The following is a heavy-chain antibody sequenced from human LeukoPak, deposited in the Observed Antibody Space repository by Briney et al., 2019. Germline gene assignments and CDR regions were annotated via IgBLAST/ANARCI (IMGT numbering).Heavy chain of an antibody. V-gene: IGHV3-64*01. J-gene: IGHJ4*02. CDR1: GFTFSNYA. Sequence: GGSLRLSCAASGFTFSNYAMQWVRQAPGKGLEYVSAIDNNGGSTYYANSVKGRFTISRDNSKNTLYLQMGSLRAEDMAVYYCARVRYNWNYAPDYWGQGTLVTVSS. D-gene: IGHD1-7*01. CDR3: ARVRYNWNYAPDY. CDR2: IDNNGGST.